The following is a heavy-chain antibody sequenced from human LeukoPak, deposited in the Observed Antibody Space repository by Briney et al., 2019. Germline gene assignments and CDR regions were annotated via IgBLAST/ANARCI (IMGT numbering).Heavy chain of an antibody. CDR1: GFTFSDYY. D-gene: IGHD2-21*01. CDR2: IDSRLVTI. Sequence: PGGSLRLSCAASGFTFSDYYITWVRQAPGKELEWVSYIDSRLVTIYYADSVKGRFTISRDNAKNSVFLQMNSLRDGDTAVYYCARGEGGNEGFDFWGQGTMVTVSS. CDR3: ARGEGGNEGFDF. J-gene: IGHJ3*01. V-gene: IGHV3-11*01.